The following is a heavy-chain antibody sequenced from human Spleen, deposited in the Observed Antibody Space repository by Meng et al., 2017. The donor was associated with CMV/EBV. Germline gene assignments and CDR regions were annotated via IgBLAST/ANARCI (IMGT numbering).Heavy chain of an antibody. D-gene: IGHD6-19*01. CDR2: INHSGST. J-gene: IGHJ5*02. V-gene: IGHV4-34*01. CDR3: ARGLFGTVAGNWFDP. CDR1: GGYFSGYY. Sequence: YGGYFSGYYWRWIRPPRGKGLEWIGEINHSGSTTYNPSLKGRVTISVDTSKNQFSLKLSSVTAADTAVYYCARGLFGTVAGNWFDPWGQGTLVTVSS.